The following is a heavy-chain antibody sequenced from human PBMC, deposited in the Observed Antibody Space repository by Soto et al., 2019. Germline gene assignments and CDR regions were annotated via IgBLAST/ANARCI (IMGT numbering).Heavy chain of an antibody. CDR2: IYSGGST. CDR1: GFTVSSNY. Sequence: EVQLVESGGGLVQPGGSLRLSCAASGFTVSSNYMSWVRQAPGKGLEWVSVIYSGGSTYYADSVKGRFTISRDNSKNTRYVQMNSLRAEDTAVYYCARERGAIGWNWFDPWGQGTLVTVSS. D-gene: IGHD2-21*01. V-gene: IGHV3-66*01. J-gene: IGHJ5*02. CDR3: ARERGAIGWNWFDP.